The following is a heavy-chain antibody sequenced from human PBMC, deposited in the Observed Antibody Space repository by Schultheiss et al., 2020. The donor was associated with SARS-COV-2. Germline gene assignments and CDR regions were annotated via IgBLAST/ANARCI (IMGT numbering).Heavy chain of an antibody. CDR3: ARSRRYSSGWYYFDY. CDR2: IYPGDSDT. J-gene: IGHJ4*02. D-gene: IGHD6-19*01. CDR1: GYSFTSYW. Sequence: GGSLRLSCKGSGYSFTSYWIGWVRQMPGKGLEWMGIIYPGDSDTRYSPSFQGQVTISADKSISTAYLQWSSLKASDTAMYYCARSRRYSSGWYYFDYWGQGTLVTVSS. V-gene: IGHV5-51*01.